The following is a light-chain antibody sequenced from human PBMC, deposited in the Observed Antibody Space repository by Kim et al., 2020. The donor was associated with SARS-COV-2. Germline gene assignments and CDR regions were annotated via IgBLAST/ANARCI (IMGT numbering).Light chain of an antibody. Sequence: VSPGQTASLTCSGDKLGDKYACWYQQKPGQSPVLVIYQDSKRPSGIPERFSGSNSGNTATLTISGTQAMDEADYYCQAWDSSIVVFGGGTQLTVL. V-gene: IGLV3-1*01. J-gene: IGLJ2*01. CDR2: QDS. CDR1: KLGDKY. CDR3: QAWDSSIVV.